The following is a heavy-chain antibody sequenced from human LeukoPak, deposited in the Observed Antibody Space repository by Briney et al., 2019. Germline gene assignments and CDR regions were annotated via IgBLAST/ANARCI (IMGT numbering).Heavy chain of an antibody. CDR2: IYYSGST. V-gene: IGHV4-39*01. Sequence: SETLSLTCTVSGGSISSSSYYWGWIRQPPGKGLEWIGSIYYSGSTYYNPSLKSRVTISVDTAKNQFSLKLSSVTAADTAVYYCARPTYYDSSGYLLNWGQGTLVTVSS. CDR3: ARPTYYDSSGYLLN. J-gene: IGHJ4*02. D-gene: IGHD3-22*01. CDR1: GGSISSSSYY.